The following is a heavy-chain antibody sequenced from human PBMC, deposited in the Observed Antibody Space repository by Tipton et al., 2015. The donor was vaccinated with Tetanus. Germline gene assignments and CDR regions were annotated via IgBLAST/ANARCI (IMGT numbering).Heavy chain of an antibody. D-gene: IGHD1-1*01. CDR3: ARAGENEGAFDV. CDR2: IHSRGDT. CDR1: GYSIRRGAYY. Sequence: TLSLTCSVSGYSIRRGAYYWSWLRQRPGKGLEWLGYIHSRGDTFYIPSLRSRLIISLDTAKNQFSLQLSSLTAADTAFYYCARAGENEGAFDVWGRGTRVSVAS. V-gene: IGHV4-31*03. J-gene: IGHJ3*01.